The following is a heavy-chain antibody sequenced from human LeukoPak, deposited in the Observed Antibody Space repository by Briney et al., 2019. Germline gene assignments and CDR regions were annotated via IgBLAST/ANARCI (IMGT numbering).Heavy chain of an antibody. D-gene: IGHD5-18*01. CDR2: IYHSGST. Sequence: SSETLSLTCAVSGGSISSSNWWSWVRQPPGKGLEWIGEIYHSGSTNYNPSLKSRVTISVDKSKNQFSLKLSSVTAADTAVYYCARAVGGYSYGSYYYYYMDVWGKGTTVTVSS. J-gene: IGHJ6*03. CDR1: GGSISSSNW. CDR3: ARAVGGYSYGSYYYYYMDV. V-gene: IGHV4-4*02.